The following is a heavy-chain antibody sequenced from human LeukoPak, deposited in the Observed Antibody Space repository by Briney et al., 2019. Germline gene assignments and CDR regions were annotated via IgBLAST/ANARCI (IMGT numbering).Heavy chain of an antibody. J-gene: IGHJ4*02. V-gene: IGHV4-30-2*01. Sequence: SETLSLTCAVSGGSISSGGYSWSWIRQPPGKGLEWIGYIYHSGSTYYNPSLKSRVTISVDRSKNQFSLKLSSVTAADTAVYYCARGSSYYDILTDYYELDYFDYWGQGTLVTVSS. CDR2: IYHSGST. CDR1: GGSISSGGYS. D-gene: IGHD3-9*01. CDR3: ARGSSYYDILTDYYELDYFDY.